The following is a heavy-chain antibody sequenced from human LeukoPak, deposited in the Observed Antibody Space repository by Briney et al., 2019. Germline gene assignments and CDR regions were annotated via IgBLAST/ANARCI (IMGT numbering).Heavy chain of an antibody. Sequence: GGSPRLSCAASGFTFSSYSMNWVRQAPGKGLEWVSYISSSSSTIYYADSVKGRFTISRDNAKNSLYLQMNSLRAEDTAVYYCARGLPYYYYYMDVWGKGTTVTVSS. V-gene: IGHV3-48*01. J-gene: IGHJ6*03. CDR2: ISSSSSTI. CDR3: ARGLPYYYYYMDV. CDR1: GFTFSSYS.